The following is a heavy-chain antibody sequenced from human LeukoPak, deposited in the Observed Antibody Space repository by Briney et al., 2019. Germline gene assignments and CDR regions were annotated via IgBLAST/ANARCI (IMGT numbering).Heavy chain of an antibody. CDR1: GGSISSGDYY. CDR3: ARVLGAGTFDY. V-gene: IGHV4-30-4*01. D-gene: IGHD6-19*01. Sequence: PSETLSLTCTVLGGSISSGDYYWSWIRQPPGKGLEWIGYIYYSGSTYYNPSLKSRVTISVDTSKNQFSLKLSSVTAADTAVYYCARVLGAGTFDYWGQGTLVTVSS. CDR2: IYYSGST. J-gene: IGHJ4*02.